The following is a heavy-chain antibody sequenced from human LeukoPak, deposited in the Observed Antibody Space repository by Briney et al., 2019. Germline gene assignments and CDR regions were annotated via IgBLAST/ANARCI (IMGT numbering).Heavy chain of an antibody. CDR3: ASPLVGYGGAFDY. CDR2: INPNSGGT. D-gene: IGHD5-12*01. V-gene: IGHV1-2*02. CDR1: GYTFTGYY. Sequence: ASVKVSCKASGYTFTGYYMHWVRQAPGQGLEWMGWINPNSGGTNYAQKFQGRVTMTRDTSISTAYMELSRLRSDDTAVYYCASPLVGYGGAFDYWGQGTLVTVSS. J-gene: IGHJ4*02.